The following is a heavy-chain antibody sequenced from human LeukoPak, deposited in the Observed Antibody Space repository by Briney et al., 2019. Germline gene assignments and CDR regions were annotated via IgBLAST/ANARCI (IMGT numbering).Heavy chain of an antibody. V-gene: IGHV3-48*04. J-gene: IGHJ4*02. Sequence: PGGSLRLSCVAAGFTFSDYSMNWVRQAPGKGLEWVSSISSSGSTIYCADSVKGRFTISRDNAKNSLYLQMNSLRAEDTAVYYCARDIAAAGIGYWGQGTLVTVSS. CDR1: GFTFSDYS. CDR2: ISSSGSTI. D-gene: IGHD6-13*01. CDR3: ARDIAAAGIGY.